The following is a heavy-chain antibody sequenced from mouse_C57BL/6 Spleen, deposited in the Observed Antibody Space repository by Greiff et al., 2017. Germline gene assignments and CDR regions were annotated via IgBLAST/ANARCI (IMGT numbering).Heavy chain of an antibody. J-gene: IGHJ2*01. V-gene: IGHV1-7*01. D-gene: IGHD2-4*01. CDR3: ARPYDYDGGWDDDFDY. CDR1: GYTFTSYW. Sequence: QVQLQQSGAELAKPGASVKLSCKASGYTFTSYWMHWVKQRPGQGLEWIGYINPSSGYTKYNQKFKDKATLTAAKSSSTAYMQLSSLTYEDSAVYYCARPYDYDGGWDDDFDYWGQGTTLTVSS. CDR2: INPSSGYT.